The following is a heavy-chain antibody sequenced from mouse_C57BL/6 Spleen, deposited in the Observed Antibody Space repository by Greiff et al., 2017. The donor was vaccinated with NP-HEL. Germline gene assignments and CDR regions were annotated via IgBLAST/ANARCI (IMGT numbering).Heavy chain of an antibody. Sequence: VQLKESGPELVKPGASVKISCKASGYSFTDYNMNWVKQSNGKSLEWIGVINPNYGTTSYNQKFKGKATLTVDQSSSTAYMQLNSLTSEDSAVYYCARLGVYGSSEDYAMDYWGQGTSVTVSS. D-gene: IGHD1-1*01. V-gene: IGHV1-39*01. CDR2: INPNYGTT. J-gene: IGHJ4*01. CDR3: ARLGVYGSSEDYAMDY. CDR1: GYSFTDYN.